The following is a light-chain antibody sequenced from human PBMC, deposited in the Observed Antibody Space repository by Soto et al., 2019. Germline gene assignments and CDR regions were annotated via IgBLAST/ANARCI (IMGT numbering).Light chain of an antibody. CDR1: IGHSSYA. CDR3: QTWGTGALWV. CDR2: LNSDGSH. J-gene: IGLJ3*02. Sequence: QPVLTQSPSASASLGASVKLTCTLSIGHSSYAIAWHQQQPEKGPRYLMKLNSDGSHSKGDGIPDRFSGSSSGAERYLTISSLQSEDEADYYCQTWGTGALWVFGGGTKLTFL. V-gene: IGLV4-69*01.